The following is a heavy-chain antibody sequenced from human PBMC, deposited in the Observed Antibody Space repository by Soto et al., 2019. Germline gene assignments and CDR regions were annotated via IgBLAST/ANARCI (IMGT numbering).Heavy chain of an antibody. Sequence: SETLSLTCTVSGGSISSGGYYWSWIRQHPGKGLEWIGYIYYSGSTYYNPSLKSRVTISVDTSKNQFSLKLSSVTAADTAVYYCAREGGYSYGYVRYFDYWGQGTLVTVS. CDR1: GGSISSGGYY. V-gene: IGHV4-31*03. J-gene: IGHJ4*02. CDR2: IYYSGST. CDR3: AREGGYSYGYVRYFDY. D-gene: IGHD5-18*01.